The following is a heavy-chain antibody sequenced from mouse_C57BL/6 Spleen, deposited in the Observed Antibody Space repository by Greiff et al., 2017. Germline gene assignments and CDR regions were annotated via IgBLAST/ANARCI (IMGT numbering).Heavy chain of an antibody. CDR3: AKNLGDYDEDWYFDV. Sequence: VKLQESGPGLVQPSQSLSITCTVSGFSLTSYGVHWVRQPPGKGLEWLGVIWSGGSTDYNAAFISRLSISKDNSKSQVFFKMNSLQADDTAIYYCAKNLGDYDEDWYFDVWGTGTTVTVSS. CDR2: IWSGGST. CDR1: GFSLTSYG. V-gene: IGHV2-4*01. J-gene: IGHJ1*03. D-gene: IGHD2-4*01.